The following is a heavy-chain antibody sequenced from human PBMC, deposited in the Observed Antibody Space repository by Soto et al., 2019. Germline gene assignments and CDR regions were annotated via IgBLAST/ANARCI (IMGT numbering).Heavy chain of an antibody. V-gene: IGHV3-23*01. CDR2: ISGSGGST. CDR1: GFTFSSYA. CDR3: AKDRILTGYYAGWFDP. J-gene: IGHJ5*02. D-gene: IGHD3-9*01. Sequence: GGCLRLSCAAAGFTFSSYAMSWVRQAPGKGREWVSAISGSGGSTYYAASVKGRFTISRDNSKNTLYLQMNSLRAEDTAVYYCAKDRILTGYYAGWFDPWGQGTLVTVSS.